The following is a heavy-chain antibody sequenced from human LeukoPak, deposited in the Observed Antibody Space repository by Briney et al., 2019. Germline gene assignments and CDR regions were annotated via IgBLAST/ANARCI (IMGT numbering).Heavy chain of an antibody. J-gene: IGHJ4*02. CDR1: GFNVSTKN. V-gene: IGHV3-53*01. D-gene: IGHD2-15*01. CDR3: ARASCGYDFDY. Sequence: GGSLRLSCAVSGFNVSTKNMSWVREARGEGLEWVSVIYSGGTTDYADSVKGRFNTSRDNCKNTLYLQINSLRVDDTAVYYCARASCGYDFDYWGQGTLVTVSS. CDR2: IYSGGTT.